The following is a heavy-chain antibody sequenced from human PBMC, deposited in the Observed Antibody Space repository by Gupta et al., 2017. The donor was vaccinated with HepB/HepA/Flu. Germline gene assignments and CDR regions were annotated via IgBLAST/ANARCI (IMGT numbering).Heavy chain of an antibody. Sequence: EVQLVESGGGLVQPGGSLRLSCAASGFTVSGNYMTWVRQATGKGLEWVSVIYSGGSIFYADSVKGRFTISRDNSKNTLYLQMNSLRVEDTAVYYCARGPDSSSFDYWGQGTLVTGSS. CDR2: IYSGGSI. V-gene: IGHV3-66*01. J-gene: IGHJ4*02. CDR1: GFTVSGNY. CDR3: ARGPDSSSFDY. D-gene: IGHD6-13*01.